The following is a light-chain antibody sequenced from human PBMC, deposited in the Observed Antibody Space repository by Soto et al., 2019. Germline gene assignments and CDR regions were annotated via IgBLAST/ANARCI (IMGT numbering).Light chain of an antibody. CDR3: XXXGXSPPYT. J-gene: IGKJ2*01. CDR2: GSS. Sequence: EVVLTQSPGTLSLSPGERATLSYRASQSVSNNYFAWYQQKPGQAPRLLIFGSSDRATGIPDRFSGSGSGTDFTLTIXXLEPEDFAXXXXXXXGXSPPYTFGQGTKLEIK. V-gene: IGKV3-20*01. CDR1: QSVSNNY.